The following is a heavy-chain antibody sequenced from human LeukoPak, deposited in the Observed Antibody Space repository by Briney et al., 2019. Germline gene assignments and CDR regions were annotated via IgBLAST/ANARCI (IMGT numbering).Heavy chain of an antibody. CDR2: IYYSGST. Sequence: SETLSLTCTVSGGSISSSSYYWGWIRQPPGKGLEWIGSIYYSGSTYYNPSLKSRVTISVDTSKNQFSLKLSSVTAADTAVYYCARHIPRPPIVVAIAGYYYMDVWGKGTTVTVSS. V-gene: IGHV4-39*01. J-gene: IGHJ6*03. D-gene: IGHD2-21*01. CDR1: GGSISSSSYY. CDR3: ARHIPRPPIVVAIAGYYYMDV.